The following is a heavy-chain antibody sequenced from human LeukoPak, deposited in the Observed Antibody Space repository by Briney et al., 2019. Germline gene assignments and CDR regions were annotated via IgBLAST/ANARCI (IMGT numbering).Heavy chain of an antibody. D-gene: IGHD3-10*01. V-gene: IGHV3-49*04. J-gene: IGHJ4*02. CDR2: IRSKAYGGTT. CDR3: TRDPPYYYAQYYFDY. Sequence: PGGSLRLSCAASGFTFTNYAMSWVRQAPGKGLEWVGFIRSKAYGGTTEYAASVKGRFTISRDDSKSIAYLQMNSLKTEDTAVYYCTRDPPYYYAQYYFDYWGQGTLVTVSS. CDR1: GFTFTNYA.